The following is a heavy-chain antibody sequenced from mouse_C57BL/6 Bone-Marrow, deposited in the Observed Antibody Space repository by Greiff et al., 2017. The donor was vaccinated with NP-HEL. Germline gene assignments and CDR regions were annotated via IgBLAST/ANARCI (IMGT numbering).Heavy chain of an antibody. J-gene: IGHJ1*03. CDR2: IDPSDSET. Sequence: QVQLQQPGAELVRPGSSVKLSCKASGYTFTSYWMHWVKQRPIQGLEWIGNIDPSDSETNYNQKFKDKATLTVDKSSRTAYMQLSSLTSEDSAVYYCARGGLHWYFDVWGTGTTVTVSS. D-gene: IGHD2-4*01. CDR3: ARGGLHWYFDV. V-gene: IGHV1-52*01. CDR1: GYTFTSYW.